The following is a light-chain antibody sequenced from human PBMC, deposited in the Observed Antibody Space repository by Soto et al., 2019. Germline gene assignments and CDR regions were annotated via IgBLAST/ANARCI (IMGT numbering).Light chain of an antibody. CDR3: QQYNSHSET. CDR1: QTISSW. J-gene: IGKJ1*01. Sequence: DIQMTQSPSTLSGSVGDRVTITCRASQTISSWLAWYQQKPGKAPKLLIYKASTLKSGVPSRFSGSGSGTEFTLTINSLQADDFATYYCQQYNSHSETFGQGTKVDI. CDR2: KAS. V-gene: IGKV1-5*03.